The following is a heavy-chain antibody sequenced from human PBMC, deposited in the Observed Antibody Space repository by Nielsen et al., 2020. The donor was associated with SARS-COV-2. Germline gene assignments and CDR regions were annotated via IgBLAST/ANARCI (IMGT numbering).Heavy chain of an antibody. J-gene: IGHJ4*02. CDR3: ARADHYDYVWGSYRYGPFDY. D-gene: IGHD3-16*02. CDR1: GYSFTSYW. V-gene: IGHV5-51*01. Sequence: GGSLRLSCKGSGYSFTSYWIGWVRQMPGKGLEWMGIIYPGDSDTRYGPSFQGQVTISADKSISTAYLQWSSLKASDTAMYYCARADHYDYVWGSYRYGPFDYWGQGTLVTVSS. CDR2: IYPGDSDT.